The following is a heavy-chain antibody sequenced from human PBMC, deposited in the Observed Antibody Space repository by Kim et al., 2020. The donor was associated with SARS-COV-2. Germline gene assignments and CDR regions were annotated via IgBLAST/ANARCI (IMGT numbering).Heavy chain of an antibody. CDR1: GGSISSYY. V-gene: IGHV4-59*08. CDR3: ARRRGVRGVIIRSYWDSD. D-gene: IGHD3-10*01. J-gene: IGHJ2*01. CDR2: IHYSGST. Sequence: SETLSLTCTVSGGSISSYYWSWIRQPPGKGLEWIGYIHYSGSTNYNPSLKSRVTISVDTSKNQFSLKLRSVTAADTAVYYCARRRGVRGVIIRSYWDSD.